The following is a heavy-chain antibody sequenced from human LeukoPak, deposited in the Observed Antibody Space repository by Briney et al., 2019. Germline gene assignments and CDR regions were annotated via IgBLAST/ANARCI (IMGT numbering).Heavy chain of an antibody. CDR1: GGSISSGSYY. CDR3: ARDYCGGDCYLDNWFDP. V-gene: IGHV4-61*02. CDR2: IYTSGST. D-gene: IGHD2-21*01. Sequence: SETLSLTCTVSGGSISSGSYYWSWIRQPAGKGLEWIGRIYTSGSTNCNPSLKSRVTISVDTSKNQFSLKLSSVTAADTAVYYCARDYCGGDCYLDNWFDPWGQGTLVTVSS. J-gene: IGHJ5*02.